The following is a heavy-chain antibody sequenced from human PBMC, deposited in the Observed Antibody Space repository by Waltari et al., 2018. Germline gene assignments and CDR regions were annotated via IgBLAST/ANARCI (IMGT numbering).Heavy chain of an antibody. CDR3: AKDIGPRVNSHYYYMDV. J-gene: IGHJ6*03. CDR2: INHSGST. Sequence: QVQLQQWGAGLLKPSETLSLTCAVYGGSFSGYYWSWIRQPPGKGLEWIGEINHSGSTNYNPSLKSRVTISVDTSKNQFSLKLSSVTAADTAVYYCAKDIGPRVNSHYYYMDVWGKGTTVTVSS. V-gene: IGHV4-34*01. CDR1: GGSFSGYY. D-gene: IGHD2-15*01.